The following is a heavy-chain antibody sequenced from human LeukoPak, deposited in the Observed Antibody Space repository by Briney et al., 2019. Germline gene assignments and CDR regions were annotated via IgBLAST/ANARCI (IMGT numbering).Heavy chain of an antibody. CDR1: GGSISSSNW. CDR2: IYHSGST. Sequence: SETLSLTCAVSGGSISSSNWWSWVRRPPGKGLEWIGEIYHSGSTNYNPSLKSRVTISVDKSKNQFSLKLSSVTAADTAVYYCARWGSIAVAGYFDLWGRGTLVTVSS. CDR3: ARWGSIAVAGYFDL. D-gene: IGHD6-19*01. V-gene: IGHV4-4*02. J-gene: IGHJ2*01.